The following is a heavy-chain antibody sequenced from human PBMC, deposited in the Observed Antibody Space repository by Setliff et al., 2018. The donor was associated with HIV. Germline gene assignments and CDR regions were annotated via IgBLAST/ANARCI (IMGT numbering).Heavy chain of an antibody. Sequence: GGSLRLSCAASGLTVSRNYMTWVRQAPVKGLEWVSVIYSGGNTYYADSVKGRFTISRDTAKNTVYLQMNSLRAEDTAVYYCAREEVRSSFPYCGMDVWGQGTTVTV. CDR1: GLTVSRNY. CDR3: AREEVRSSFPYCGMDV. CDR2: IYSGGNT. V-gene: IGHV3-66*02. J-gene: IGHJ6*02. D-gene: IGHD3-3*01.